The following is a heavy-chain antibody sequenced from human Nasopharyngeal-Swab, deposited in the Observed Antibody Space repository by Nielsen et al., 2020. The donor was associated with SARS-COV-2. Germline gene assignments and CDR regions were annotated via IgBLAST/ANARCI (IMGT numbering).Heavy chain of an antibody. CDR3: VRNAIAAAFDP. CDR2: IYPGDSDT. J-gene: IGHJ5*02. D-gene: IGHD6-13*01. CDR1: GYSFTSYW. Sequence: GGSLRLSCKGSGYSFTSYWIGWVRQMPGKGLEWMGIIYPGDSDTRYSPSFQGQVTISADKSISTAYLQWSSLKASDTAMYYCVRNAIAAAFDPWGQGTLVTVSS. V-gene: IGHV5-51*01.